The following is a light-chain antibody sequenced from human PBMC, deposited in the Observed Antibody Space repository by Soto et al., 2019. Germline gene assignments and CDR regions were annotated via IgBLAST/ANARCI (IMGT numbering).Light chain of an antibody. CDR3: QQYNSYSQT. CDR1: QSISSW. Sequence: IQMAQSPSSLSASVGDRVTITCRASQSISSWLAWYQQKPVKAPKLLIYKASSLESGVPSRFSGSGSGTEFTLTISSLQPDDFATYYCQQYNSYSQTFGQGTKVDIK. CDR2: KAS. J-gene: IGKJ1*01. V-gene: IGKV1-5*03.